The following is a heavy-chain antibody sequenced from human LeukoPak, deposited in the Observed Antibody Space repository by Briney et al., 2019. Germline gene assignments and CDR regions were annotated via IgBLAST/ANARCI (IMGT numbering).Heavy chain of an antibody. CDR2: INHSGST. J-gene: IGHJ4*02. Sequence: SETLSLTCAVYGGSFSGYYWSWIRQPPGKGLEWIGEINHSGSTNYNPSLKSRVTISVDTSKNQLSLKLSSVTAADTAVYYCARGRGGYCSSTSCFTFFDYWGQGTLVTVSS. CDR1: GGSFSGYY. D-gene: IGHD2-2*02. CDR3: ARGRGGYCSSTSCFTFFDY. V-gene: IGHV4-34*01.